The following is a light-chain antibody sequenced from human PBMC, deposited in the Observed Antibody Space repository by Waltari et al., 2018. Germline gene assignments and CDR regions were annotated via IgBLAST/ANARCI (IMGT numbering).Light chain of an antibody. J-gene: IGKJ5*01. CDR1: QDINSD. V-gene: IGKV1-13*02. CDR2: YAS. Sequence: AIQLTQSPSSLSASVGDRVTIACRASQDINSDLAWYQQKPGKAPKLLIYYASSLPSGVPSRFSGSGSGTDFTLTISSLQPEDFATYHCQHFKTYPITFGQGTRLEIK. CDR3: QHFKTYPIT.